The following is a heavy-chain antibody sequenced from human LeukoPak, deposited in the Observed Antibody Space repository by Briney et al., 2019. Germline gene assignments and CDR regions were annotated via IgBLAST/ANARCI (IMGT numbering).Heavy chain of an antibody. D-gene: IGHD6-13*01. V-gene: IGHV4-59*01. Sequence: PSETLSLTCTVSGGSISSYYWSWIRQPPGKRLEWIGYIYYSGSTNYNPSLKSRVTISVDTSKNQFSLKLSSVTAADTAVYYCARVKRGIAESWGQGTLVTVSS. CDR3: ARVKRGIAES. CDR2: IYYSGST. CDR1: GGSISSYY. J-gene: IGHJ5*02.